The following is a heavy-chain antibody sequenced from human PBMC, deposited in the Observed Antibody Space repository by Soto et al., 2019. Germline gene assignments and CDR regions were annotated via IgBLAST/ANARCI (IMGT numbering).Heavy chain of an antibody. Sequence: QVQLVQSGAEVKKPGSSVRVSCKASGDTFRMYAIRWVRQAPGQGLEWMGGISPIFEATNYAQKFQGRVAITADESTTTAYMELSSLRAEDSAVFYCARGAMTGTTGGTYYSHGMDVWGQGTTVTVS. CDR1: GDTFRMYA. D-gene: IGHD1-7*01. CDR2: ISPIFEAT. V-gene: IGHV1-69*01. CDR3: ARGAMTGTTGGTYYSHGMDV. J-gene: IGHJ6*02.